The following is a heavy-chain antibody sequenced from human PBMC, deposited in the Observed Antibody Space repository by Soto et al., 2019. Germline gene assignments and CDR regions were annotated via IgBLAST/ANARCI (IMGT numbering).Heavy chain of an antibody. Sequence: QVQLVQSGAEVKKPGSSVKVSCKASGGTFSSYAISWVRQAPGQGLEWMGGIIPIFGTANYAQKFQGRVTITADESTSTAYMELSSLRSEDTAVYYCATAGTYYYGSGGYLGPYYYYYYGMDVWGQGTTVTVSS. CDR2: IIPIFGTA. D-gene: IGHD3-10*01. V-gene: IGHV1-69*01. CDR1: GGTFSSYA. J-gene: IGHJ6*02. CDR3: ATAGTYYYGSGGYLGPYYYYYYGMDV.